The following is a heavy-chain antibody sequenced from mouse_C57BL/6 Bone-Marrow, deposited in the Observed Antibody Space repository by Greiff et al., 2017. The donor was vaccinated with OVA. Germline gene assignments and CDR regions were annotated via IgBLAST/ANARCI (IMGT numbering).Heavy chain of an antibody. J-gene: IGHJ2*01. Sequence: VQLKESGGGLVKPGGSLKLSCAASGFTFSDYGMHWVRQAPEKGLEWVAYISSGSSTIYYADTVKGRFTISRDNAKNTLFLQMTSLRSEDTAMYYCARSTTVVHFDYWGQGTTLTVSS. CDR1: GFTFSDYG. CDR3: ARSTTVVHFDY. CDR2: ISSGSSTI. V-gene: IGHV5-17*01. D-gene: IGHD1-1*01.